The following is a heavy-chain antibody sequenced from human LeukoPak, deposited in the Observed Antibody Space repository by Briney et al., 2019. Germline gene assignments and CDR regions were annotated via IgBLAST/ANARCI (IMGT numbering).Heavy chain of an antibody. CDR3: ARPGAYCSGGSCHYSDY. Sequence: GGSLRLSCEASGFTFSRYWMHWVRQAPGKGLVWVSRIKTDGSNTKYADSVKGRFSISRDNAKKTLYLQMNSLRAEDTAVYYCARPGAYCSGGSCHYSDYWGQGTLVTVSS. CDR1: GFTFSRYW. V-gene: IGHV3-74*03. J-gene: IGHJ4*02. CDR2: IKTDGSNT. D-gene: IGHD2-15*01.